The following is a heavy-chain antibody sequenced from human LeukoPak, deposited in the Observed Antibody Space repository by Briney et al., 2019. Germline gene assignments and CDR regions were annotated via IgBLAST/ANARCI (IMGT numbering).Heavy chain of an antibody. V-gene: IGHV3-23*01. CDR1: GFTFSSHA. Sequence: GGSLRLSCAASGFTFSSHAMSWVRQAPGKGLEWVSVISGSGGSTDYADSVKGRFTISRDNSKNTLYLQMNSLRAEDTAVYYCAKQVLRYFDWSSPNNYYFDYWGQGTLVTVSS. CDR2: ISGSGGST. CDR3: AKQVLRYFDWSSPNNYYFDY. D-gene: IGHD3-9*01. J-gene: IGHJ4*02.